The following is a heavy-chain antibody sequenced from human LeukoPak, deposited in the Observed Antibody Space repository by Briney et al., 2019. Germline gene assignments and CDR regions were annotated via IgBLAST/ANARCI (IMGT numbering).Heavy chain of an antibody. J-gene: IGHJ4*02. CDR3: ANGNYYDSSGYNPPFDY. D-gene: IGHD3-22*01. V-gene: IGHV4-30-4*01. Sequence: SETLSLTCTVSGGSISSGDYYWSWIRQPPGKGLEWIGYIYYSGSTYYNPSLKSRVTISVDTSKNQFSLKLSSVTAADTAVYYCANGNYYDSSGYNPPFDYWGQGTLVTVSS. CDR2: IYYSGST. CDR1: GGSISSGDYY.